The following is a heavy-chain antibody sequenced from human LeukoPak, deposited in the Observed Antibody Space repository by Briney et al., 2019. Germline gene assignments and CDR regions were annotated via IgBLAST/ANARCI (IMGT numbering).Heavy chain of an antibody. J-gene: IGHJ5*02. CDR3: AREILPGYSSGWYTGPWFDP. Sequence: PSETLSVTCTVSGGSISSYYWSWIRQPAGKGLEWIGRIYTSGSTNYNPSLKSRVTMSVDTSKNQFSLKLSSVTAADTAVYYCAREILPGYSSGWYTGPWFDPWGQGTLVTVSS. CDR1: GGSISSYY. D-gene: IGHD6-19*01. CDR2: IYTSGST. V-gene: IGHV4-4*07.